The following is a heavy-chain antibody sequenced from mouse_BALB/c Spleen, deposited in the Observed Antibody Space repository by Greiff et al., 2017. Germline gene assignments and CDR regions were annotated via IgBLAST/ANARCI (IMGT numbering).Heavy chain of an antibody. Sequence: VQLQQSGAELAKPGASVKMSCKASGYTFTSYWMHWVKQRPGQGLEWIGYINPSTGYTEYNQKFKDKATLTADKSSSTAYMQLSSLTSEDSAVYYCARVVWKGHAMDYWGQGTSVTVSS. D-gene: IGHD2-10*02. J-gene: IGHJ4*01. V-gene: IGHV1-7*01. CDR2: INPSTGYT. CDR3: ARVVWKGHAMDY. CDR1: GYTFTSYW.